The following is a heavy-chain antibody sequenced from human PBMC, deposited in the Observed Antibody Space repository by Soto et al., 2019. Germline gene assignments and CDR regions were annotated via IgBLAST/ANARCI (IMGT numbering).Heavy chain of an antibody. CDR1: AVSFSGYY. D-gene: IGHD2-21*01. J-gene: IGHJ4*02. V-gene: IGHV4-34*01. CDR2: INHSGST. Sequence: SSTLSFTCAFHAVSFSGYYLGLIRQPPGKGLEWIGEINHSGSTNYNPSLKSRVTISVDTSKKQFSLKLSSVTAADTAVYYCARAYPPYYFEYWGQGTLVTVSS. CDR3: ARAYPPYYFEY.